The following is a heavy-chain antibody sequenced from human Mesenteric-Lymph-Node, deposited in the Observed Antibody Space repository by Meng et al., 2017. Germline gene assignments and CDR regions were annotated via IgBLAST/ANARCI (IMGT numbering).Heavy chain of an antibody. CDR1: GYTFTNYG. J-gene: IGHJ4*02. Sequence: QAQMGQAGGEVKKHGASVKVSCKASGYTFTNYGITWVRQAPGQGLEWMGWINAYNGDTNYAQTLQGRVTMTTDTSTSTAYMELRSLRSDDTAVYYCARVEVGITSGDYWGQGTLVTVSS. CDR3: ARVEVGITSGDY. CDR2: INAYNGDT. V-gene: IGHV1-18*01. D-gene: IGHD1-26*01.